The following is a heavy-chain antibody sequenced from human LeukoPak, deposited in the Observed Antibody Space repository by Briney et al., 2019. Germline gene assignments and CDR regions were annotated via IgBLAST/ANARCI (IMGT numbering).Heavy chain of an antibody. CDR1: GFTFDDYA. V-gene: IGHV3-9*01. CDR2: ISWNSGSI. J-gene: IGHJ3*02. D-gene: IGHD5-18*01. Sequence: PGGSLRLSCAASGFTFDDYAMHWVRQAPGKGLEWVSGISWNSGSIGYADSVKGRFTISRDNAKNSLYLQMNSLRAEDTALYYCAKDKSSYGYNDAFDIWGQGTMVTVSS. CDR3: AKDKSSYGYNDAFDI.